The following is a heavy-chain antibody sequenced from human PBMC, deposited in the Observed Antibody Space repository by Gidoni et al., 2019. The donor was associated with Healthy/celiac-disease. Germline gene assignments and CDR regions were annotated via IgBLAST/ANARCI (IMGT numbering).Heavy chain of an antibody. J-gene: IGHJ6*02. V-gene: IGHV3-15*07. CDR3: TTGSRAARLSYYYYGMDV. Sequence: ASGFTFSNAWMNWVRQAPGKGLEWVGRIKSKTDGGTTDYAAPVKGRFTISRDDSKNTLYLQMNSLKTEDTAVYYCTTGSRAARLSYYYYGMDVWGQGTTVTVSS. CDR1: GFTFSNAW. D-gene: IGHD6-6*01. CDR2: IKSKTDGGTT.